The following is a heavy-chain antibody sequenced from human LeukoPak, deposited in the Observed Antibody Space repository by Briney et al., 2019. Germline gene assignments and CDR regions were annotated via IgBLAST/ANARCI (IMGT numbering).Heavy chain of an antibody. CDR1: GGSISSSSYY. V-gene: IGHV4-39*07. J-gene: IGHJ4*02. CDR3: ARGGYCGGDCYFYY. D-gene: IGHD2-21*02. CDR2: IYTSGST. Sequence: PSETLSLTCTVSGGSISSSSYYWGWIRQPPGKGLEWIGRIYTSGSTNYNPSLKSRVTISVDTSKNQSSLKLSSVTAADTAVYYCARGGYCGGDCYFYYWGQGTLVTVSS.